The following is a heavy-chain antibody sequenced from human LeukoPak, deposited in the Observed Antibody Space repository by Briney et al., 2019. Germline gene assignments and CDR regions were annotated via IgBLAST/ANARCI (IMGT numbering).Heavy chain of an antibody. CDR2: ISSSGSSI. J-gene: IGHJ3*02. V-gene: IGHV3-11*01. CDR3: ARVMGAYAFDI. CDR1: GFTFSDYY. Sequence: GGSLRPSCAASGFTFSDYYMTWIRQAPGKGLEWVSYISSSGSSIYYADAVKGRFTISRDNAKNSLYLQMNSLRAEDTAVYYCARVMGAYAFDIWAQGTMVTVSS. D-gene: IGHD1-26*01.